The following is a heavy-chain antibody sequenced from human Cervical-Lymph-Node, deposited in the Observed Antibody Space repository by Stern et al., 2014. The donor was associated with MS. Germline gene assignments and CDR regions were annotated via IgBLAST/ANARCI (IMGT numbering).Heavy chain of an antibody. Sequence: EVQLVESGGGVIQPGGSLRLSCTASGFTVSRDYMTWVRQAPGKGLEWVSLITNVGSTFYTDPVKGRFTISRDDSKNPVYLHMTSLRAEDTAMYYCARDTSSPERSDWWGQGTLVTVSS. V-gene: IGHV3-53*01. CDR1: GFTVSRDY. CDR3: ARDTSSPERSDW. D-gene: IGHD1-1*01. CDR2: ITNVGST. J-gene: IGHJ4*02.